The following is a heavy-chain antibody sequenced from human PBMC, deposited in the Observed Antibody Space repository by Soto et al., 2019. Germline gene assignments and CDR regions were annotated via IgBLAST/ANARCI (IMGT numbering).Heavy chain of an antibody. CDR1: GGSICSGGYY. J-gene: IGHJ6*03. Sequence: SETLALTCTVSGGSICSGGYYWSWIRKHPGKGLEWIGYIYYSGSTYYNPSLKSRVTISVDTSKNQFSLKLSSVTAADTAVYYCARSSRGPYIYYYYYYMDVWGKGTTVTVSS. V-gene: IGHV4-31*03. D-gene: IGHD2-2*01. CDR2: IYYSGST. CDR3: ARSSRGPYIYYYYYYMDV.